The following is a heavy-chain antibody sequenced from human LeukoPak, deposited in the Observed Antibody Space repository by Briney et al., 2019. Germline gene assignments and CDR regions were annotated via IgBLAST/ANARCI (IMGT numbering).Heavy chain of an antibody. CDR2: IYHSGST. CDR1: GYSISSGYY. V-gene: IGHV4-38-2*02. D-gene: IGHD5-18*01. J-gene: IGHJ4*02. CDR3: ALGGYSYGIDY. Sequence: PSETLSLTCTVSGYSISSGYYWGWIRQPPGKGLEWIGSIYHSGSTYYNPSLKSRVTISVDTSKNQFSLKLSSVTAADTAVYYCALGGYSYGIDYWGQGTLVTVS.